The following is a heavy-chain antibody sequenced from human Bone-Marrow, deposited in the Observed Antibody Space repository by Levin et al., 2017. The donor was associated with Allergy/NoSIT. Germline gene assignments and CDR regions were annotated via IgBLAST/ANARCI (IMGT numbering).Heavy chain of an antibody. J-gene: IGHJ4*02. Sequence: ASVKVSCKTSGYTFSDFFIYWVRQAPGQGLEWMGWINPHSGETKFAQKFQGRVTMTRDMSMRTAYLELSRLKSDDTAVYFCARSLREASWGSFVSFYLEYWGRGTRVTVSS. V-gene: IGHV1-2*02. D-gene: IGHD2-2*01. CDR3: ARSLREASWGSFVSFYLEY. CDR1: GYTFSDFF. CDR2: INPHSGET.